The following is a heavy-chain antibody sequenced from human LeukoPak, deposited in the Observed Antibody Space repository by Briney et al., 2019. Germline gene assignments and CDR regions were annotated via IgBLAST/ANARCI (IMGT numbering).Heavy chain of an antibody. D-gene: IGHD5-12*01. V-gene: IGHV4-59*01. Sequence: SETLSLTCTVSGGSISSYYWSWIRQPPGKGLEWIGYIYYSGSTNYNPSLKSRVTISVDTSKNQFSLKLSSVTAADTAVYYCARVVNSGYVPYYYYGMDVWAQGTRVTVSS. CDR3: ARVVNSGYVPYYYYGMDV. CDR1: GGSISSYY. J-gene: IGHJ6*02. CDR2: IYYSGST.